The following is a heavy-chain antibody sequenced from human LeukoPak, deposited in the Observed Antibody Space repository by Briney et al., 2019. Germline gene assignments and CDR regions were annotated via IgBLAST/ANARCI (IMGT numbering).Heavy chain of an antibody. CDR3: ASSRGWELLGY. CDR1: GGSMTNYY. Sequence: SETLSLTCTVSGGSMTNYYWSWIRQPPGKGLEWIGYIYYSGSTNYNPSLKSRVTISVDTSKNQFSLKLSSVTAADTAVYYCASSRGWELLGYWGQGTLVTVSS. D-gene: IGHD1-26*01. J-gene: IGHJ4*02. V-gene: IGHV4-59*01. CDR2: IYYSGST.